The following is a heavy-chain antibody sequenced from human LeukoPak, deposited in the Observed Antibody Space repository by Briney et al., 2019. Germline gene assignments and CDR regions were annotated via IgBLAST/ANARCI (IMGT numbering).Heavy chain of an antibody. V-gene: IGHV4-59*12. CDR2: IYFSGST. CDR3: ARYSGYGDLDY. D-gene: IGHD5-12*01. CDR1: GGSISSYY. Sequence: PSETLSLTCTVSGGSISSYYWSWIRQPPGKGLEWIGYIYFSGSTNYNPSLKSRVTISVDTSKNQFSLKLSSVTAEDTAVYYCARYSGYGDLDYWGQGTLVTVSS. J-gene: IGHJ4*02.